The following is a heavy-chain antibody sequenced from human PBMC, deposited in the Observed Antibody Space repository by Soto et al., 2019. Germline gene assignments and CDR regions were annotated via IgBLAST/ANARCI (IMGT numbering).Heavy chain of an antibody. D-gene: IGHD6-13*01. CDR3: ARPSYSSSWTGPGWFDP. J-gene: IGHJ5*02. Sequence: QVQLVESGGGVVQPGRSLRLSCAASGFTFSSYAMHWVRQAPGKGLEWVAVISYDGSNKYYADSVKGRFTISRDNSKNTLYLQMNSLRAEDTAVYYYARPSYSSSWTGPGWFDPWGQGTLVTVSS. CDR1: GFTFSSYA. CDR2: ISYDGSNK. V-gene: IGHV3-30-3*01.